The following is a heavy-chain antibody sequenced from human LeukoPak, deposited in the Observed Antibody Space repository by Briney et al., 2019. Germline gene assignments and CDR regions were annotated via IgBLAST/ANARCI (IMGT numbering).Heavy chain of an antibody. D-gene: IGHD3-10*01. V-gene: IGHV4-38-2*01. J-gene: IGHJ4*02. CDR2: IYHSGST. Sequence: KPSETLSLTCAVSGYSISSGYYWGWIRQPPGKGLEWIGSIYHSGSTYYNPSLKSRVTISVDTSKIQFSLKLSSVTAADTAVYYCAVNYYGSGRPTNAFDYWGQGTLVTVSS. CDR1: GYSISSGYY. CDR3: AVNYYGSGRPTNAFDY.